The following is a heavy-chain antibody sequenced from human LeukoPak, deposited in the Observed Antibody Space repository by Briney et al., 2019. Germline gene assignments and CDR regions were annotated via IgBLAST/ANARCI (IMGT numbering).Heavy chain of an antibody. J-gene: IGHJ2*01. D-gene: IGHD6-13*01. CDR2: VYYSGST. CDR1: GGSISSSSYY. V-gene: IGHV4-39*07. Sequence: SETLSLTCTVSGGSISSSSYYWGWIRQHPGKGLEWIGSVYYSGSTNYNPSLKSRVTISVDTSKNQFSLKLSSVTAADTAVYYCARDGQSYSSSWSPNWYFDLWGRGTLFTVSS. CDR3: ARDGQSYSSSWSPNWYFDL.